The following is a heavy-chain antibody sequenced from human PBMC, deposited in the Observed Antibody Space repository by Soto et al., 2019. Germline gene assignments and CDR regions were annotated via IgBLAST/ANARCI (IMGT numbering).Heavy chain of an antibody. D-gene: IGHD2-2*02. Sequence: SETLSLTCAVYGGSFSGYYWSWIRQPPGKGLEWIGEINHSGSTNYNPSLKSRVTISVDTSKNQFSLKLSSVTAADTAVYYCARGYCSSTSCYRPAKKSYYYMDVWGKGTTVTVSS. J-gene: IGHJ6*03. CDR1: GGSFSGYY. CDR3: ARGYCSSTSCYRPAKKSYYYMDV. V-gene: IGHV4-34*01. CDR2: INHSGST.